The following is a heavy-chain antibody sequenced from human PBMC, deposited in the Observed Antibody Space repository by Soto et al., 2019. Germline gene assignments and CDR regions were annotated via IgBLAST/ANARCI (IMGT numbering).Heavy chain of an antibody. CDR1: GYTFTSDA. Sequence: ASVKVSCKASGYTFTSDAMHWVRQAPGQRLEWMGWINAGNGNTKYSQKFQGRVTITRDTSASTAYMELSSLRSEDTAVYYCAREDIVVVPAPPYYYGMNVWGQGTTVTVSS. J-gene: IGHJ6*02. CDR3: AREDIVVVPAPPYYYGMNV. V-gene: IGHV1-3*01. CDR2: INAGNGNT. D-gene: IGHD2-2*01.